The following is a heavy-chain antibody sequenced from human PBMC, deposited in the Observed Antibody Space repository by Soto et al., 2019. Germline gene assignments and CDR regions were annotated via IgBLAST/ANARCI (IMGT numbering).Heavy chain of an antibody. V-gene: IGHV4-39*01. CDR3: ARRGGLPRVLFDY. Sequence: QLQLQESGPGLVKPSETLSLTCTVSGGSISSSSYYWGWIRQPPGKGLEWIGCIYYSGITYYNPSLKIRVTISVDTSKNQFSLKLSSVTAADTAVYYCARRGGLPRVLFDYWGQGTLVTVSS. CDR2: IYYSGIT. J-gene: IGHJ4*02. CDR1: GGSISSSSYY. D-gene: IGHD2-15*01.